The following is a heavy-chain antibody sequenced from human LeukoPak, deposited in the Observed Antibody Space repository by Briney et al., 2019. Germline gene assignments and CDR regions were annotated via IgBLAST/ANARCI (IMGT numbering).Heavy chain of an antibody. J-gene: IGHJ4*02. CDR2: IYPDDSET. D-gene: IGHD6-19*01. V-gene: IGHV5-51*01. CDR3: ARHRFYSNGWSPFDY. Sequence: GESLKISCKVSGYIFTTYWIGWVRQMPGKGLEWMGIIYPDDSETRYSPSFQGQVTISADKSLSTAFLQWSSLKASDTATYYCARHRFYSNGWSPFDYWGQGTLVTVSP. CDR1: GYIFTTYW.